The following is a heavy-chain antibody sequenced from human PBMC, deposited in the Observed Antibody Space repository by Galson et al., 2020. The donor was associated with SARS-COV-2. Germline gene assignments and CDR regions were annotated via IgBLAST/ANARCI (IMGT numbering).Heavy chain of an antibody. Sequence: SETLSLTCAVYGGSFSGYYWSWIRQPPGKGLEWIGEINHSGSTNYNPSLKSRVTISVDTSKNQFSLKLSSVTAADTAVYYCARGFFYRGYYMDVWGKGTTVTVSS. CDR3: ARGFFYRGYYMDV. V-gene: IGHV4-34*01. CDR2: INHSGST. CDR1: GGSFSGYY. D-gene: IGHD3-3*01. J-gene: IGHJ6*03.